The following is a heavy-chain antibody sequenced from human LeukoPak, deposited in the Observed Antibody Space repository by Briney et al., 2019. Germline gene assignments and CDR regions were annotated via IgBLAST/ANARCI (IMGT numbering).Heavy chain of an antibody. CDR1: GGSISTSNYY. CDR3: ARGGDYVGY. CDR2: IFYSGST. Sequence: PSETLSLTCTVSGGSISTSNYYWGWIRQPPGKGLEWIGNIFYSGSTYYNPSLKSRVTISVDTSKNQFSLKLSSVTAADTAVYYCARGGDYVGYWGQGTLVTVSS. D-gene: IGHD4-17*01. V-gene: IGHV4-39*07. J-gene: IGHJ4*02.